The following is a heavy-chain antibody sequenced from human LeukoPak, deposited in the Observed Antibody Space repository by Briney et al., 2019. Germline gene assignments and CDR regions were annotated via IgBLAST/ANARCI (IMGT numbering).Heavy chain of an antibody. D-gene: IGHD5-12*01. CDR3: ARMSWLLDY. J-gene: IGHJ4*02. CDR1: GFTFSSYE. Sequence: PGRSLRLSCAASGFTFSSYEMNWVRQAPGKGLEWVSYISSSGSTIYYADSVKGRFTISRDNAKNSLYLQMNSLRAEDTAVYYCARMSWLLDYWGQGTLVTVSS. CDR2: ISSSGSTI. V-gene: IGHV3-48*03.